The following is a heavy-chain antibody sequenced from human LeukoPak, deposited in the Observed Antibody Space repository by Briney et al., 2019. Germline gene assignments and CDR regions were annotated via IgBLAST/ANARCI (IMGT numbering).Heavy chain of an antibody. CDR3: ARSFFQWNYGSCLDS. CDR2: IKQDVSEK. V-gene: IGHV3-7*01. D-gene: IGHD1-7*01. J-gene: IGHJ1*01. Sequence: GGSLRLSCAASGFTFMTYWMSWVRQAPGKGLEWVANIKQDVSEKYYVDSVKGRFTISRDNAKNSLYLQMNSLRPEDTAVYSCARSFFQWNYGSCLDSWGQGTLVTVSS. CDR1: GFTFMTYW.